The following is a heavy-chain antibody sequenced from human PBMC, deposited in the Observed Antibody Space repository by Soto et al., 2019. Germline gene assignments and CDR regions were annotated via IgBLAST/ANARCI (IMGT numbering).Heavy chain of an antibody. CDR3: ARSWYSSGWSQYYYYYGMDV. V-gene: IGHV1-69*13. CDR1: GGTFSSYA. D-gene: IGHD6-19*01. CDR2: IIPIFGTA. Sequence: SVKVSCKASGGTFSSYAISWVRQAPGQGLEWMGGIIPIFGTANYAQKFQGRVTITADESTSTAYMELSSLRSEDTAVYYCARSWYSSGWSQYYYYYGMDVWGQGTTVTVSS. J-gene: IGHJ6*02.